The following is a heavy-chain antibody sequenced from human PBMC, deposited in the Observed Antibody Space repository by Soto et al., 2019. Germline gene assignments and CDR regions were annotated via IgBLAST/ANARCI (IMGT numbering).Heavy chain of an antibody. CDR1: GYTFTSYG. Sequence: ASVKVSCKASGYTFTSYGISWVRQAPGQGLEWMGWISAYNGNTNYAQKLQGRVTMTTDTSTSTAYMELRSLRSDDTAVYYCARDSIDLVRFSLEGEWAPEDYWGQETLVTVSS. J-gene: IGHJ4*02. V-gene: IGHV1-18*01. D-gene: IGHD3-3*01. CDR3: ARDSIDLVRFSLEGEWAPEDY. CDR2: ISAYNGNT.